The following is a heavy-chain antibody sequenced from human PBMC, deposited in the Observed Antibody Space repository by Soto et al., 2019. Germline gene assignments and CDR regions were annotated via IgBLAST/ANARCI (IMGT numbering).Heavy chain of an antibody. Sequence: PGESLKTSCKGSGYSFTSYLIGWVRQMPGKGLEWMGIIYTSDSDTRYSPAFQGQVTISADKSISNAYLQWNSLKASDTAMYYCACLRYFSSTSCSHFDYWGQGTLVTVSS. CDR2: IYTSDSDT. V-gene: IGHV5-51*01. CDR3: ACLRYFSSTSCSHFDY. J-gene: IGHJ4*02. CDR1: GYSFTSYL. D-gene: IGHD2-2*01.